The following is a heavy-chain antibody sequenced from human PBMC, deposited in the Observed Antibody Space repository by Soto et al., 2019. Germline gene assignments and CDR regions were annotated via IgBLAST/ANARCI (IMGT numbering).Heavy chain of an antibody. V-gene: IGHV3-11*06. D-gene: IGHD2-15*01. CDR2: ISPGSRYP. Sequence: GVSLTLSCAGSGFTFGDSYMSWIRQAPGKGLEWLSYISPGSRYPAYADSVKGRFTISRDNAKRSLYLQMMSLAAEDTAIYYCVRGGGGGLFDPWGQGTMVTVSS. CDR1: GFTFGDSY. J-gene: IGHJ5*02. CDR3: VRGGGGGLFDP.